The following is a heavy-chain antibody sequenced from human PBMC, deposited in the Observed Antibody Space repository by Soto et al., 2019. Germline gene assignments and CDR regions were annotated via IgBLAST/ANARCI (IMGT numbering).Heavy chain of an antibody. CDR2: IYHSGST. Sequence: QVQLQESGPGLVKPSGTLSLTCAVSGGSISSSNWWSWVRQPPGKGLEWIGEIYHSGSTNYNPSLKSRVTISVDKSKNQFALKLSSVTAADTAVYYCARRGYCSGGSCPTFYYYYGMDVWGQGTTVTVSS. D-gene: IGHD2-15*01. J-gene: IGHJ6*02. CDR1: GGSISSSNW. V-gene: IGHV4-4*02. CDR3: ARRGYCSGGSCPTFYYYYGMDV.